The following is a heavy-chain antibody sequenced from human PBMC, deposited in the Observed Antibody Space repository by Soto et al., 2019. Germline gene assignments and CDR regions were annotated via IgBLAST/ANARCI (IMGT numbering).Heavy chain of an antibody. Sequence: LSLTCTVSGGSISSYYWSWIRQPPGKGLEWIGYIYYSGSTNYNPSLKSRVTISVDTSKNQFSLKLSSVTAADTAVYYCARRNIFYDSSGYYYGWFDPWGQGTLVTV. J-gene: IGHJ5*02. CDR1: GGSISSYY. V-gene: IGHV4-59*01. CDR2: IYYSGST. D-gene: IGHD3-22*01. CDR3: ARRNIFYDSSGYYYGWFDP.